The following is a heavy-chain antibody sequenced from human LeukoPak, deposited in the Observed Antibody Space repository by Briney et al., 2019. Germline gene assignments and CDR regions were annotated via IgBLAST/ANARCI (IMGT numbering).Heavy chain of an antibody. D-gene: IGHD1-26*01. Sequence: GGSLRLSCAASGFTFSNAWMSWVRQAPGNGLEWVGRIKSKTDGGTTDYAAPVKGRFTISRDDSKNTLYLQMNSLKTEDTAVYYCTTALNSGSYFVVFPFDYWGQGTLVTVSS. J-gene: IGHJ4*02. CDR1: GFTFSNAW. V-gene: IGHV3-15*01. CDR3: TTALNSGSYFVVFPFDY. CDR2: IKSKTDGGTT.